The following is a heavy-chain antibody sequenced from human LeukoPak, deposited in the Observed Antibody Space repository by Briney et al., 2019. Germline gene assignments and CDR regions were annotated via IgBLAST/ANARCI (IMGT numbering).Heavy chain of an antibody. J-gene: IGHJ5*02. CDR3: ARKSTRYFDSLNWFDP. CDR1: GGSFSGYY. Sequence: SETLSLTCAVYGGSFSGYYWSWIRQPPGKGLEWIGEINHSGSTNYNPSLKSRVTISVDTSKNQFSLKLSSVTAADTAVYYCARKSTRYFDSLNWFDPRGQGTLVTVSS. V-gene: IGHV4-34*01. CDR2: INHSGST. D-gene: IGHD3-9*01.